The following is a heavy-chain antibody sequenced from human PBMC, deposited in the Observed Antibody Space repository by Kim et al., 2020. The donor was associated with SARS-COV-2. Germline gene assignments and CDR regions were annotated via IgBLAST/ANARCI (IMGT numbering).Heavy chain of an antibody. CDR1: GGSISSYY. V-gene: IGHV4-59*08. J-gene: IGHJ3*02. CDR2: IYYSGST. Sequence: SETLSLTCTVSGGSISSYYWSWIRQPPGKGLEWIGYIYYSGSTNYNPSLKSRVTISVDTSKNQFSLKLSSVTAADTAVYYCARSYPLLSGSYSEGRRGAFDIWGQGTMVTVSS. CDR3: ARSYPLLSGSYSEGRRGAFDI. D-gene: IGHD3-10*01.